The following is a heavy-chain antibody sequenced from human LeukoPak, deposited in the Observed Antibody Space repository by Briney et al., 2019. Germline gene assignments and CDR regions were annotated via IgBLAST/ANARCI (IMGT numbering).Heavy chain of an antibody. V-gene: IGHV1-8*03. J-gene: IGHJ4*02. CDR3: ARDRYSGSYPLDY. CDR2: MNPNSGNT. CDR1: GYTFTSYD. Sequence: ASVKVSCKASGYTFTSYDINWVRQATGQGLGWMGWMNPNSGNTGYAQKFQGRVTITRNTSISTAYMELNSLRAEDTAVYYCARDRYSGSYPLDYWGQGTLVTVSS. D-gene: IGHD1-26*01.